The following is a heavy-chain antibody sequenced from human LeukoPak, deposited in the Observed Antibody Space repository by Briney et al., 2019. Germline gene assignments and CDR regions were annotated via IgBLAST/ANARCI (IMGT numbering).Heavy chain of an antibody. Sequence: GGSLRLSCAASGFTFSDYYMSWIRQAPGKGLEWVSYISSSGSYTNYADSVKGRFTISRDNAKNSLYLQMNSLRAEDTAVYYCARDHRYSSSRSDYWGQGALVTVSS. CDR2: ISSSGSYT. J-gene: IGHJ4*02. D-gene: IGHD6-13*01. CDR1: GFTFSDYY. V-gene: IGHV3-11*06. CDR3: ARDHRYSSSRSDY.